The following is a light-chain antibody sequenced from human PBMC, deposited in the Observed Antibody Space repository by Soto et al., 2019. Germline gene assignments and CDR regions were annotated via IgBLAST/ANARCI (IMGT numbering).Light chain of an antibody. CDR1: QTIDRY. V-gene: IGKV1-39*01. J-gene: IGKJ3*01. CDR2: AAS. CDR3: QQSYNAPFN. Sequence: IQMTQSPSSLSASIGDTVTITCRASQTIDRYLNWFQQKSGQAPKLLMNAASTLRSGVPSRFSASGSGTDFTLTIRSLPPDDYAPYHCQQSYNAPFNFGPGTRWIS.